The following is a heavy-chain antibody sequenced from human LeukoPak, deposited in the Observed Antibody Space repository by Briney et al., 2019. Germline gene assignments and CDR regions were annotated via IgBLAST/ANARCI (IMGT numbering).Heavy chain of an antibody. CDR3: ARATMVRGVTYYFDY. CDR2: IYYSGST. Sequence: SETLSLTCTVSGGSISSYYWSWIRQPPGKGLEWIGYIYYSGSTNYNPSLKSRVTISVDTSKNQFSLKLSPVTAADTAVYYCARATMVRGVTYYFDYWGQGTLVTVSS. V-gene: IGHV4-59*01. D-gene: IGHD3-10*01. CDR1: GGSISSYY. J-gene: IGHJ4*02.